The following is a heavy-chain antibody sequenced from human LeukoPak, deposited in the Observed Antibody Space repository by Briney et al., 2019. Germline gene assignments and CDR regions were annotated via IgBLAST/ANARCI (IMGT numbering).Heavy chain of an antibody. J-gene: IGHJ4*02. V-gene: IGHV3-74*01. D-gene: IGHD1-26*01. CDR1: GFTFSSHW. CDR2: INSDGSTT. CDR3: ARFRSTSGSFPLDY. Sequence: GGSLRLSCAASGFTFSSHWMHWVRQAPGKGLVWVSRINSDGSTTTYADSVRGRFTISRDNSKNTVSLQMNSLRAEDTAVYYCARFRSTSGSFPLDYWGQGTLVTVSS.